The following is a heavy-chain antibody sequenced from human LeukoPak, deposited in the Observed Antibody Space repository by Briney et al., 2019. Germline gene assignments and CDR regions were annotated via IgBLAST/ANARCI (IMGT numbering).Heavy chain of an antibody. J-gene: IGHJ6*03. CDR3: TTASLRDCYPCYYYMDV. Sequence: PGGSLRLSCAASGFSFSDAWMSWVRQAPGKGLEWVGRMKSKIDGGTTDYAVPVKGRFTISRDDSKNTLYLQMNSLKTEDTAVYYCTTASLRDCYPCYYYMDVWGKGTTVTISS. V-gene: IGHV3-15*01. CDR2: MKSKIDGGTT. D-gene: IGHD2-21*02. CDR1: GFSFSDAW.